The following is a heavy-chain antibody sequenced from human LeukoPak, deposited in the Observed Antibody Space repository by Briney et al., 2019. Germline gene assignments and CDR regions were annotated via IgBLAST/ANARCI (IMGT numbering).Heavy chain of an antibody. CDR1: GGSISSYY. V-gene: IGHV4-59*01. Sequence: SETLSLTCTVSGGSISSYYWSWIRQPPGKGLEWIGYIYYSGSTIYNPSLKSRVTISVDTSKNQFSLKLSSVTAADTAVYYCARVGATTAFDYWGQGTLVTVSS. CDR3: ARVGATTAFDY. J-gene: IGHJ4*02. CDR2: IYYSGST. D-gene: IGHD1-26*01.